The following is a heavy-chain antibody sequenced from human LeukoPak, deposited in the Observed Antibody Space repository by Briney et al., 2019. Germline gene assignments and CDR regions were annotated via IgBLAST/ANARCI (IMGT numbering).Heavy chain of an antibody. CDR2: FDPEDGET. CDR1: GGTFSSYA. D-gene: IGHD3-10*01. Sequence: ASVKVSCKASGGTFSSYAISWVRQAPGKGLEWMGGFDPEDGETIYAQKFQGRVTMTRNTSISTAYMELSSLRSGDTAVYYCARGITMVRARDYWGQGTLVTVSS. CDR3: ARGITMVRARDY. V-gene: IGHV1-8*02. J-gene: IGHJ4*02.